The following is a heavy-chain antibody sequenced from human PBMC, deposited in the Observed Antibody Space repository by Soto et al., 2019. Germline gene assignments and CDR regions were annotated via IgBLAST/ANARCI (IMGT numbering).Heavy chain of an antibody. V-gene: IGHV3-48*01. D-gene: IGHD3-16*01. CDR2: ISSSSSTI. CDR3: ARDHPLGPFDY. J-gene: IGHJ4*02. CDR1: GFTFSSYS. Sequence: GGSLRLSCAASGFTFSSYSMNWVRQAPGKGLEWVSYISSSSSTIYYADSVKGRFTISRDNAKNSLYLQMNSLRAEDTAVYYCARDHPLGPFDYWGQGTLVTVSS.